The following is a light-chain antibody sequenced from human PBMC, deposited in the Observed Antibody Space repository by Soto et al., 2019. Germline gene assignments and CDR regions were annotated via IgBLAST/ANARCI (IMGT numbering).Light chain of an antibody. CDR3: QQRSHWPRT. CDR1: QSISSY. V-gene: IGKV3-11*01. CDR2: DAS. J-gene: IGKJ1*01. Sequence: IALTQPPATLSLPPEEGATLSCRASQSISSYLAWYQQKPGQAPRLLIYDASNRATGIPARFSGSGSGTDFTLTISSLEPEDFAVYYCQQRSHWPRTFGQGPKVDIK.